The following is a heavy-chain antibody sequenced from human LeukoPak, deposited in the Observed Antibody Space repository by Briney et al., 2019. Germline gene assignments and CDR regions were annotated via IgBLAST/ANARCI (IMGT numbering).Heavy chain of an antibody. CDR3: AGCSSTSCYYYYYMDV. J-gene: IGHJ6*03. D-gene: IGHD2-2*01. CDR2: INHSGST. CDR1: GGSFSGYY. V-gene: IGHV4-34*01. Sequence: PSETLSLTCAVYGGSFSGYYWSWIRQPPGKGLEWIGEINHSGSTNYNPSLKSRVTISVDTSKNQFSLKLSSVTAADTAVYYCAGCSSTSCYYYYYMDVWGKGTTVTVSS.